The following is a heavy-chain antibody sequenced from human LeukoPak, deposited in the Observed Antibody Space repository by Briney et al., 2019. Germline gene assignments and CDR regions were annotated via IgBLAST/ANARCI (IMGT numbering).Heavy chain of an antibody. V-gene: IGHV3-9*01. CDR3: ARGYGALDY. D-gene: IGHD5-18*01. CDR2: ISWNSGSI. Sequence: GGSLRLSCAASGFTFEDYGMHWVRQAPGKGLEWVSGISWNSGSIGYADSVKGRFTISRDNSKNTLYLQMNSLGAEDTAVYYCARGYGALDYWGQGTLVTVSS. J-gene: IGHJ4*02. CDR1: GFTFEDYG.